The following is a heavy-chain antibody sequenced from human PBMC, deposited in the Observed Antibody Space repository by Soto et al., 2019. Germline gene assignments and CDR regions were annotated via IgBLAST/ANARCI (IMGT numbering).Heavy chain of an antibody. D-gene: IGHD5-12*01. J-gene: IGHJ3*02. V-gene: IGHV1-69*02. CDR2: IIPILGIA. CDR3: ATIRMNIVATSDAFDI. Sequence: QVQLVQSGAEVKKPGSSVKVSCKASGGTFSSYTISWVRQAPGQGLEWMGRIIPILGIADYAQKFQGRVTITGEKXPXXAYKQLSSLRSEDTAVYYCATIRMNIVATSDAFDIWGQGTMVTVSS. CDR1: GGTFSSYT.